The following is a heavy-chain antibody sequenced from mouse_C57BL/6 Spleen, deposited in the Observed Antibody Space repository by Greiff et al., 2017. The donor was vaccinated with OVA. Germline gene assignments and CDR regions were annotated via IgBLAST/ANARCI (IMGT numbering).Heavy chain of an antibody. D-gene: IGHD5-2*01. CDR1: GYTFTSYW. CDR3: ARREGEYALAMDY. CDR2: INPSNGGT. Sequence: VQLQQPGTELVKPGASVKLSCKASGYTFTSYWMHWVKQRPGQGLEWIGNINPSNGGTNYNEKFKSKATLTVDKSSSTAYMQLSSLRSEDSAVDYCARREGEYALAMDYWGQGTSVTVSS. V-gene: IGHV1-53*01. J-gene: IGHJ4*01.